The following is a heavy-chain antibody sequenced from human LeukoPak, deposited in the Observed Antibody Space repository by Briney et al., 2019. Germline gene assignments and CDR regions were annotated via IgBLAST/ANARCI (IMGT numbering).Heavy chain of an antibody. CDR1: GFTFTTYW. V-gene: IGHV3-7*01. J-gene: IGHJ4*02. Sequence: PGGSLRLSCTASGFTFTTYWMSWVRQAPGKGLEWVAKINQDGSEKDYVDSVKGRFTISRGNAKNSVYVQMNSLRPEDTAVYYCATGARGKNWGQGTLVTVPS. CDR2: INQDGSEK. CDR3: ATGARGKN.